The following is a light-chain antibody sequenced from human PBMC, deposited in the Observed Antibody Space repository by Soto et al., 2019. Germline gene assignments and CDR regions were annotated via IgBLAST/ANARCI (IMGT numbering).Light chain of an antibody. CDR3: HTWGPGNVV. J-gene: IGLJ2*01. CDR2: LNSDGSH. V-gene: IGLV4-69*01. CDR1: SGHSSYA. Sequence: QAVVTQSPSASASLGASVKLTCTLSSGHSSYAIAWHQLQPEKGPRYLMKLNSDGSHSKGDGIPDRFSGSSSGAERYLTIATLQSEDEADNNRHTWGPGNVVFGGGTKLAVL.